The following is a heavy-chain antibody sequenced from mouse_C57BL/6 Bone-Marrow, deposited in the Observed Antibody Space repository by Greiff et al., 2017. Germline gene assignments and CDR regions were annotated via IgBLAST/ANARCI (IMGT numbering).Heavy chain of an antibody. CDR2: IHPNSGST. J-gene: IGHJ3*01. V-gene: IGHV1-64*01. CDR1: GYTFTSYW. Sequence: QVQLQQPGAELVKPGASVKLSCKASGYTFTSYWMHWVKQRPGQGLEWIGMIHPNSGSTNYNEKFKSKATLTVDKSSSTAYMQLSSLTSEDSAVYYCAREHRQLRLQGWCAYWGQGTLVTVSA. CDR3: AREHRQLRLQGWCAY. D-gene: IGHD3-2*02.